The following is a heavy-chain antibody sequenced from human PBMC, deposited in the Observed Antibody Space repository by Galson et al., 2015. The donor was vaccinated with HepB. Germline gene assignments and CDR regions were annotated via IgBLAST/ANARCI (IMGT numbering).Heavy chain of an antibody. CDR2: ISYDGSNK. Sequence: SLRLSCAASGFTFSSYAMHWVRQAPGKGLEWVAVISYDGSNKYYADSVKGRFTISRDNSKNTLYLQMNSLRAEDTAVYYCARDEGIFGVVLWGICDYWGQGTLVTVSS. V-gene: IGHV3-30-3*01. CDR1: GFTFSSYA. CDR3: ARDEGIFGVVLWGICDY. D-gene: IGHD3-3*01. J-gene: IGHJ4*02.